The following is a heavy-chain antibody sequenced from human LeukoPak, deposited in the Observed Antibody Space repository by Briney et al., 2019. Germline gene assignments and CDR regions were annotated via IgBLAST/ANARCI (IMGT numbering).Heavy chain of an antibody. J-gene: IGHJ3*02. CDR3: ARGGRVATILDAFDI. CDR2: IYHSGTT. V-gene: IGHV4-38-2*02. Sequence: SETLSLTCTVSGYSISSGYYWGWIRQPPGKGLEWIGSIYHSGTTFYNPSLKSRVTMSVDTSKNQFSLKLSSVTAADTAVYYCARGGRVATILDAFDIWGQGTMVTVSS. D-gene: IGHD5-24*01. CDR1: GYSISSGYY.